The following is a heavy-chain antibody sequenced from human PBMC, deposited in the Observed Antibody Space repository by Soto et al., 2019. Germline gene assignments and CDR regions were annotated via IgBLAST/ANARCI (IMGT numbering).Heavy chain of an antibody. CDR3: ARDRSGLHDF. CDR1: GYTYTGNR. Sequence: ASGQLSCKTSGYTYTGNRLSWVRRAPGQGLEWMGWISPHNGNAKYAQKFQDRVTMTADTAERTVYMELRSLRSDESAVFYCARDRSGLHDFCGQGTLVTVSS. V-gene: IGHV1-18*01. J-gene: IGHJ4*02. CDR2: ISPHNGNA. D-gene: IGHD6-19*01.